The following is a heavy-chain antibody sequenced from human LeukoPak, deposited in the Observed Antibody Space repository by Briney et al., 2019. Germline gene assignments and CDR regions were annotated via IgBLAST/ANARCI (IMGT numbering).Heavy chain of an antibody. Sequence: PSETLSLTCTVSGGSISSGSYYWRWIRQPAGKGLEWIGRIYTSGSTNYNPSLKSRVTISVDTSKNQFSLKLSSVTAADTAVYYCARVELQIFDYWGQGTLVTVSS. V-gene: IGHV4-61*02. D-gene: IGHD3-10*01. J-gene: IGHJ4*02. CDR2: IYTSGST. CDR1: GGSISSGSYY. CDR3: ARVELQIFDY.